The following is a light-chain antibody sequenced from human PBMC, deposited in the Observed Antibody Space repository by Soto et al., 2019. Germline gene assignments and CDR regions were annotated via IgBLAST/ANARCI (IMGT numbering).Light chain of an antibody. J-gene: IGKJ4*01. Sequence: EIVMTQSPATLSVSPGERATLSCRASQSVSSNLAWYQQKPGQAPRLLIYGASTRATGIPGRFSGSGSGTEFTLTISSLQSEDFAVYSCQQYNNWPLTFGGGTKVDIK. V-gene: IGKV3-15*01. CDR1: QSVSSN. CDR3: QQYNNWPLT. CDR2: GAS.